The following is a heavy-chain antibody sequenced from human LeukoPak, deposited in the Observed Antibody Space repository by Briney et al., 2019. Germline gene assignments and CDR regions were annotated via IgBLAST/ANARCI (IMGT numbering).Heavy chain of an antibody. V-gene: IGHV4-4*07. CDR3: AREGGSYRSFDY. CDR2: MYSSGTT. J-gene: IGHJ4*02. D-gene: IGHD1-26*01. Sequence: SETLSLTCTVSGDYISSYYWSWIRQPAGKGLEWIGRMYSSGTTHYSPSLKSRITMSVDTSKNQFSLRLSSVTAADTAVYYCAREGGSYRSFDYWGQGTLVTVSS. CDR1: GDYISSYY.